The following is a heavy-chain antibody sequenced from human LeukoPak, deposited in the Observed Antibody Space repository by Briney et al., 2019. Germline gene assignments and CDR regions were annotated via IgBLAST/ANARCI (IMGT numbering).Heavy chain of an antibody. J-gene: IGHJ4*02. V-gene: IGHV3-7*01. CDR2: IKQDGSEK. CDR1: GFTFSSYW. Sequence: GGSLRLSCAASGFTFSSYWMSWVRQAPGKGLEWVANIKQDGSEKYYVDSVKGRFTISRDNAKNSLYLQMNSLRAEDTAVYYSASGYYDSSGYDWGQGTLVTVSS. CDR3: ASGYYDSSGYD. D-gene: IGHD3-22*01.